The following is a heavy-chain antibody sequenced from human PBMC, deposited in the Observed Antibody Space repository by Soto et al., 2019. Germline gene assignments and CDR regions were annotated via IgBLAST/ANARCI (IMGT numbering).Heavy chain of an antibody. D-gene: IGHD3-22*01. Sequence: GGSLRLSCAASGFTFSSYAMSWVRQAPGKGLEWVSAISGSGVSTYYADSVKGRFTISRDNSKNTLYLQMNSLRAEDTAVYYCAKDTYYYSSSGCYVFDYWGQGTVVTVSS. CDR1: GFTFSSYA. CDR2: ISGSGVST. J-gene: IGHJ4*02. V-gene: IGHV3-23*01. CDR3: AKDTYYYSSSGCYVFDY.